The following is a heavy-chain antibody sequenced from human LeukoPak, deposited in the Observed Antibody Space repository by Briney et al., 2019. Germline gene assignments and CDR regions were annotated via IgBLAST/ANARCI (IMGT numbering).Heavy chain of an antibody. Sequence: ASVKVSCKASGYTFTGYYMHWVRQAPGQGLEWMGWINPNSGGTNYAQKLQGRVTMTRDTSISTAYMELSRLRSDDTAVYYCARTTRVQVGWLGLDYWGQGTLVTVSS. CDR1: GYTFTGYY. CDR2: INPNSGGT. J-gene: IGHJ4*02. D-gene: IGHD6-19*01. CDR3: ARTTRVQVGWLGLDY. V-gene: IGHV1-2*02.